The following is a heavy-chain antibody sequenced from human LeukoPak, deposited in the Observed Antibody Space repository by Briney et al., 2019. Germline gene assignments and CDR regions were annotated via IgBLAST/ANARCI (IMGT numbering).Heavy chain of an antibody. CDR3: ASLTRVGATFDAFDI. CDR1: GFTFSSYG. Sequence: GRSLRLSCAASGFTFSSYGMHWVRQAPGKGLEWVAVISYDGSNKYYADSVKGRFTISRDNSKNTLYLQMNSLRAEDTAVYYCASLTRVGATFDAFDIWGQGTMVTVSS. CDR2: ISYDGSNK. J-gene: IGHJ3*02. D-gene: IGHD1-26*01. V-gene: IGHV3-30*03.